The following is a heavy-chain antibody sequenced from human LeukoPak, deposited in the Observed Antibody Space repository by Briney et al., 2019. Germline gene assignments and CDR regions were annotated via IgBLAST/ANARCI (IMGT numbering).Heavy chain of an antibody. J-gene: IGHJ3*02. V-gene: IGHV4-59*01. CDR3: AREEVPHGFDI. Sequence: SETLSLTCTVSGGSISTYYWSWIRQPPGKGLEYIGYIYYSGSTNYNPSLKSRVTMSLDTSKNQFSLKLSTVTAADTAVYYCAREEVPHGFDIWGQGTMVTVSS. CDR2: IYYSGST. CDR1: GGSISTYY.